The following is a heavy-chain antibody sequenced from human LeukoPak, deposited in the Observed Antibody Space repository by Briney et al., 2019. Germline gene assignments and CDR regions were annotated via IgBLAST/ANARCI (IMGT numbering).Heavy chain of an antibody. CDR2: FYYCGSI. D-gene: IGHD6-19*01. V-gene: IGHV4-59*01. CDR3: ATSGWYSSEYFNY. Sequence: SETLSLTCIVSGASISSYYWSWIRQPPWKGLEWIGYFYYCGSINYDPSLKSRVTMSVDTSKNQFSLKLSSVTAADTAVYYCATSGWYSSEYFNYWGQGTLVTVSP. J-gene: IGHJ1*01. CDR1: GASISSYY.